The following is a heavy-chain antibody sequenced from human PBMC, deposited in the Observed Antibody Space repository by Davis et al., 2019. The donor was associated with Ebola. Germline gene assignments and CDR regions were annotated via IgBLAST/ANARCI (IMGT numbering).Heavy chain of an antibody. CDR1: GYTFTSYG. CDR2: ISAYNGNT. J-gene: IGHJ5*02. V-gene: IGHV1-18*01. D-gene: IGHD2-8*01. CDR3: AGIRSGLMNL. Sequence: ASVKVSCKASGYTFTSYGISWVRQAPGQGLEWMGWISAYNGNTNYAQKLQGRVTMTTDTSTSTAYMELSSLRSEDTALYYCAGIRSGLMNLWGQGTLVTVSS.